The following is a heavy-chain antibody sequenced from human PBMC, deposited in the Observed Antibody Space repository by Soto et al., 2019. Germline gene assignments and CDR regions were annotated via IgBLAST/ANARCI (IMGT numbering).Heavy chain of an antibody. CDR1: GFTFSDEN. Sequence: PGGSLRLSCSASGFTFSDENMSWVRQVPGKGLEWVSGISGGGSYIFYADSVQGRFSISRDNAKNPLFLEMNSMRVEDTAVYYCARDSDCHSTSCFFPPHVWGQGTTVTVSS. D-gene: IGHD2-2*01. V-gene: IGHV3-21*06. CDR3: ARDSDCHSTSCFFPPHV. CDR2: ISGGGSYI. J-gene: IGHJ6*02.